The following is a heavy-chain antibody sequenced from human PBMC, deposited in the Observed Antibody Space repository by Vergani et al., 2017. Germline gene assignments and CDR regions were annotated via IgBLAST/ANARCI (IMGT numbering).Heavy chain of an antibody. V-gene: IGHV3-48*01. Sequence: EVQLVESGGGLVQPGGSLRLSCAASGFTFSSYSMNWVRQAPGKGLEWVSYISSSSSTIYYADSVKGRFTISRDNAKNSLYLQMNSLRAEDTAVYYCARESMTTVTFGMDVWGQGTTVTVSS. CDR1: GFTFSSYS. CDR2: ISSSSSTI. CDR3: ARESMTTVTFGMDV. J-gene: IGHJ6*02. D-gene: IGHD4-11*01.